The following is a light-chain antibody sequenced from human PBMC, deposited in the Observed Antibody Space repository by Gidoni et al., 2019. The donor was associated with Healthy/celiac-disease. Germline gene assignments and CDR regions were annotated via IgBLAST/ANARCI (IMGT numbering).Light chain of an antibody. CDR3: QQYDNLPPLT. CDR2: DAS. V-gene: IGKV1-33*01. J-gene: IGKJ3*01. CDR1: QDISNY. Sequence: DIQMTQSPSSLSSSVGGSVTITCQASQDISNYLNWYQQKPGKAPKLLIYDASNLETRVPSRFSGSGSGTDFTFTISSLQPEDIATYYCQQYDNLPPLTFGPGTKVDIK.